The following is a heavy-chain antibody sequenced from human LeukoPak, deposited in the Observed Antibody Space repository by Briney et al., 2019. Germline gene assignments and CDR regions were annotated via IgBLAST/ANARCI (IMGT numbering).Heavy chain of an antibody. D-gene: IGHD1-26*01. CDR2: IYYSGST. CDR1: GGSISSYY. V-gene: IGHV4-59*12. J-gene: IGHJ6*02. CDR3: ARISGSYYYYYGMDV. Sequence: SETLSLTCTVSGGSISSYYWSWIRQPPGKGLEWIGYIYYSGSTNYNPSLKSRVTISVDTSKNQFSLKLSSVTAADTAVYYCARISGSYYYYYGMDVWGQGTTVTVSS.